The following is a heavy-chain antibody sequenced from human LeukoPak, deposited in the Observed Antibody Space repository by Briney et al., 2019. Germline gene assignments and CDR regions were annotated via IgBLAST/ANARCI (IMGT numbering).Heavy chain of an antibody. V-gene: IGHV3-11*01. CDR1: GFTFSDYY. J-gene: IGHJ6*02. D-gene: IGHD3-9*01. CDR2: ISSSGSTI. Sequence: GGSLRLSCVASGFTFSDYYMSWSRQAPGKGLEWVSYISSSGSTIYYADSVKGRFTISRDNAKNSLYLQMNSLRAEDTAVYYCARGYYDILTGYYYYYYYGMDVWGQGTTVTVSS. CDR3: ARGYYDILTGYYYYYYYGMDV.